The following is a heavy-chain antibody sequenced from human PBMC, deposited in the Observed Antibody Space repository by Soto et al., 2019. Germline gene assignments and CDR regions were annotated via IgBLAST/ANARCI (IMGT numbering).Heavy chain of an antibody. CDR2: IYYSGST. CDR3: ARGDYWDSSSFDY. Sequence: QVQLQESGPGLVKPSQTLSLTCAVSGGSISSRDYYWGWIRQPPGKGLEWIGYIYYSGSTYYNPSLKSRVSISVDTSKNQFSLKLSSVTAADTAVYYCARGDYWDSSSFDYWGQGTLVTVSS. D-gene: IGHD3-22*01. V-gene: IGHV4-30-4*01. J-gene: IGHJ4*02. CDR1: GGSISSRDYY.